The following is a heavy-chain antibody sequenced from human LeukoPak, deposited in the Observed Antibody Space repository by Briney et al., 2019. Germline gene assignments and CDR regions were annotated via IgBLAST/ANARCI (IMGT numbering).Heavy chain of an antibody. J-gene: IGHJ4*02. Sequence: SETLSLTCTVSGGSISGYYWSWIRQPPGKGLEWIGEINHSGSTNYNPSLKSRVTISVDTSKNQFSLKLSSVTAADTAVYYCARGVRDILTGYYNNYFDYWGQGTLVTVSS. D-gene: IGHD3-9*01. V-gene: IGHV4-34*01. CDR1: GGSISGYY. CDR2: INHSGST. CDR3: ARGVRDILTGYYNNYFDY.